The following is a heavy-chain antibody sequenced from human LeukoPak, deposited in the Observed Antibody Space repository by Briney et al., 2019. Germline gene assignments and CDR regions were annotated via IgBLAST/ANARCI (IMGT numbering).Heavy chain of an antibody. CDR2: INPNSGGT. D-gene: IGHD1-1*01. J-gene: IGHJ4*02. CDR3: ARVDDSGAFFPFDY. Sequence: ASVKVSCKASGYTFTGYYMHWVRQAPGQGLEWMGWINPNSGGTNYAQKFQGRVTTTRDTSISTAYMELSRLRSDDTAVYYCARVDDSGAFFPFDYWGQGTLVTVSS. V-gene: IGHV1-2*02. CDR1: GYTFTGYY.